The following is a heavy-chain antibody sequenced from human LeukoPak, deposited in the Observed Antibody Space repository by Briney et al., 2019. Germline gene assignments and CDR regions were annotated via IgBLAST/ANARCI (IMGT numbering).Heavy chain of an antibody. CDR2: IHHSGST. D-gene: IGHD2-15*01. V-gene: IGHV4-61*01. CDR3: ARGRRGIVVMVAATLSRGLHAFDI. CDR1: GGSVSSGSYY. J-gene: IGHJ3*02. Sequence: SETLSLTCSVSGGSVSSGSYYWSWIRQPPGKGLEWIGEIHHSGSTNYNPSLKSRVTISVDTSKNQFSLKLSSVTAADTAVYYCARGRRGIVVMVAATLSRGLHAFDIWGQGTMVTVSS.